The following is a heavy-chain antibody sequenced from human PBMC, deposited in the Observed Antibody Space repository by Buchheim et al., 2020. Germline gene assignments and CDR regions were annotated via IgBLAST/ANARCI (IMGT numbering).Heavy chain of an antibody. CDR1: GGSFSGYY. D-gene: IGHD6-19*01. CDR3: ARESDSSGWPYFDY. V-gene: IGHV4-34*01. J-gene: IGHJ4*02. CDR2: INHDGST. Sequence: QVQLQQWGAGLLKPSETLSLTCAVYGGSFSGYYWSWIRQPPGKGLEWIGEINHDGSTKYNPSLESRVTISVGPSNNHVSLRVSSVTAADTAVYYCARESDSSGWPYFDYWGQGTL.